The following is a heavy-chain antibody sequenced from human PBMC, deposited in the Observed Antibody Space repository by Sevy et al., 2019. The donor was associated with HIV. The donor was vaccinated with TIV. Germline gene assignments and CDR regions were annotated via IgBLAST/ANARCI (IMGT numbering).Heavy chain of an antibody. CDR1: RFTFSDYY. CDR3: ATTRRWLKFWWFDP. CDR2: ISSSGSTI. V-gene: IGHV3-11*04. D-gene: IGHD3-3*01. J-gene: IGHJ5*02. Sequence: GGSLRLSCAASRFTFSDYYMSWIRQAPGKGLEWVSYISSSGSTIYYSDSVKGRFTISRDNAKNSLYLQMNSLRAEDTAVYYCATTRRWLKFWWFDPWGQGTLVTVSS.